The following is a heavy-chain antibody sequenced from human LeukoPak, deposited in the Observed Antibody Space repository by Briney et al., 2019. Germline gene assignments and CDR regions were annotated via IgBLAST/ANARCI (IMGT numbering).Heavy chain of an antibody. V-gene: IGHV1-58*02. Sequence: GASEKVSCKASGFTFTRSAMQWVRQARGQRLEWIGGIAVGSGNTKYAQKFQERVTITRDMSTGTAYMELSSLRSEDTAVYYCAASGFGFGELPSYFYYYMDVWGKGTTVTISS. CDR3: AASGFGFGELPSYFYYYMDV. CDR1: GFTFTRSA. J-gene: IGHJ6*03. D-gene: IGHD3-10*01. CDR2: IAVGSGNT.